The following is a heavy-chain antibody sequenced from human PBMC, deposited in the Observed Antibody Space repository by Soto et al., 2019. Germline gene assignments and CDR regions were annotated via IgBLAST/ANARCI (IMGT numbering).Heavy chain of an antibody. CDR3: AKDLILTTITTVGD. CDR2: ISYDGNNK. V-gene: IGHV3-30*18. D-gene: IGHD4-17*01. CDR1: GFIFSTYG. J-gene: IGHJ4*02. Sequence: QVQLVESGGGVVQPGRSLRLSCAASGFIFSTYGMHWVRQAPGKGLEWLSVISYDGNNKYYADSVKGRFTISRDNSKNTLWLQMDSLRTEDTAVYYCAKDLILTTITTVGDWGQVTLVTVSS.